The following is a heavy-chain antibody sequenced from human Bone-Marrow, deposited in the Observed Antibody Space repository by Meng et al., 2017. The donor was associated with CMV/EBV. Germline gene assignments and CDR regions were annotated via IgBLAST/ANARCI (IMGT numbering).Heavy chain of an antibody. V-gene: IGHV4-34*01. D-gene: IGHD3-3*01. CDR3: ARGYYDFWSGGGLDV. J-gene: IGHJ6*02. CDR1: GGSFRGYY. CDR2: INHLGST. Sequence: SETLSLTCAVYGGSFRGYYWSWIRQPPGKGLEWIGEINHLGSTNYNPSLKSRATISVDTSKNQFSLKLSSVTAADTAMYYCARGYYDFWSGGGLDVWGQGTTVTVSS.